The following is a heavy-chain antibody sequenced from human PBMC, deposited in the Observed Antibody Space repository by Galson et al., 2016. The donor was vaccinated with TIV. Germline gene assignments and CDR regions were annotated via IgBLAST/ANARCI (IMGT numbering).Heavy chain of an antibody. J-gene: IGHJ5*02. D-gene: IGHD3-22*01. CDR3: ASERTPPGPDNDTWFDP. CDR1: GGSIITKSYY. Sequence: SETLSLTCIVSGGSIITKSYYWAWIRQPPGKGLEWIGMVYDDGNAYYNPSLKSRVTISVDPSTNQFSPKLTSVTAADTAVDYCASERTPPGPDNDTWFDPWGHGILVAVSS. V-gene: IGHV4-39*07. CDR2: VYDDGNA.